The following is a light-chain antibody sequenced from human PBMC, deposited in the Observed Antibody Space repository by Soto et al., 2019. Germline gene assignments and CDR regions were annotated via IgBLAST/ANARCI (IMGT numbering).Light chain of an antibody. J-gene: IGKJ2*01. CDR2: GAS. Sequence: EIVMTQSPATLSVSPGERATLSCRASQSVSSYLAWYQQKPGQAPRLLIYGASTRATGFPARFSGSGSGTEFTLTISSLQSEDFAVYYCQQYNNWPYTFGQGTKLEIK. CDR3: QQYNNWPYT. V-gene: IGKV3-15*01. CDR1: QSVSSY.